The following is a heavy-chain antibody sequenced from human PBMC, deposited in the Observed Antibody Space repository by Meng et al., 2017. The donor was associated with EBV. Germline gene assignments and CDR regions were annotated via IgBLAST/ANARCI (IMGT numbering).Heavy chain of an antibody. V-gene: IGHV1-69*01. CDR1: GVPFRNYA. D-gene: IGHD3-10*01. CDR2: FLPTLGAP. CDR3: ASESGRGYTPDY. Sequence: VQWVLSAAAVKKAGSSVTASCKTPGVPFRNYAISWVRQAPGQGLEWLGGFLPTLGAPNYAQKFHGRVSITADESTSTHYMDLSSLRSEDTAVYYCASESGRGYTPDYWGQGTLVTVSS. J-gene: IGHJ4*02.